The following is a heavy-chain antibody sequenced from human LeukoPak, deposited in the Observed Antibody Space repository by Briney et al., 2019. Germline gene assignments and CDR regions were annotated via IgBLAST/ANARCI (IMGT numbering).Heavy chain of an antibody. D-gene: IGHD5-18*01. Sequence: ASVKVSCKASGGTFSSYAISWVRQAPGQGLEWMGGIIPIFGTANYAQKFQGRVTITADESTSTAYMELRSLRSDDTAVYYCARVQVDTAMATHYYYGMDVWGQGTTVTVPS. CDR1: GGTFSSYA. V-gene: IGHV1-69*13. CDR2: IIPIFGTA. CDR3: ARVQVDTAMATHYYYGMDV. J-gene: IGHJ6*02.